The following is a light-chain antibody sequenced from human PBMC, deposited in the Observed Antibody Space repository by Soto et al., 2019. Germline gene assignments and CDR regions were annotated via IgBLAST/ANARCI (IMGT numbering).Light chain of an antibody. CDR2: GAS. Sequence: EIVMTQSPATLSVSPGERATLSCRASQSVSTNLAWYQQKPGQAHRLLIFGASTRATDVPARFSGSGSGTEFTLTISSLQYEDFGVYYCLQHNSWPRTFGQGTRLEV. CDR1: QSVSTN. CDR3: LQHNSWPRT. J-gene: IGKJ1*01. V-gene: IGKV3-15*01.